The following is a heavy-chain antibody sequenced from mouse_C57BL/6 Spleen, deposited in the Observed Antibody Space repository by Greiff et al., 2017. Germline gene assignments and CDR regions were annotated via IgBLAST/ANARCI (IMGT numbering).Heavy chain of an antibody. Sequence: QVQLQQSGAELVRPGASVTLSCKASGYTFTDYEMHWVKQTPVHGLEWIGAIDPETGGTAYNQKFKGKATLTADKSSSTAYMELRSLTSEDSAVXYCTNDGYYGRYWGQGTTLTVSS. V-gene: IGHV1-15*01. J-gene: IGHJ2*01. CDR2: IDPETGGT. D-gene: IGHD2-3*01. CDR1: GYTFTDYE. CDR3: TNDGYYGRY.